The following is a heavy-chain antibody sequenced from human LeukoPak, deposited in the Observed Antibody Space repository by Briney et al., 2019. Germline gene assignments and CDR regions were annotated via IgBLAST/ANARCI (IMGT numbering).Heavy chain of an antibody. J-gene: IGHJ4*02. CDR3: ARRTQGFCTNTTCYRGGIFDS. CDR2: SHHGGRDK. V-gene: IGHV3-7*01. Sequence: GGSLRLSSAASGFRFCIYWMSWVRQAPGKELEWVANSHHGGRDKYNVDSVKGRFTISRDNDNNLLYLQMNTLKVEDTAVYYCARRTQGFCTNTTCYRGGIFDSWGEGVLVSVSS. D-gene: IGHD2-8*01. CDR1: GFRFCIYW.